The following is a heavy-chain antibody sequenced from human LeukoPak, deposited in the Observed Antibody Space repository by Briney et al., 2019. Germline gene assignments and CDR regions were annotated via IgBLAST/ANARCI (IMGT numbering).Heavy chain of an antibody. J-gene: IGHJ4*02. CDR2: INHSGST. CDR3: ARVPSVH. CDR1: GGSFSGYY. V-gene: IGHV4-34*01. Sequence: SETLSLTCAVYGGSFSGYYWSWIRQPPGKGLEGIGEINHSGSTNYNPSLKSRVTISVDTSKNQFSLKLSSVTAADTAVYYCARVPSVHWGQGTLVTVSS.